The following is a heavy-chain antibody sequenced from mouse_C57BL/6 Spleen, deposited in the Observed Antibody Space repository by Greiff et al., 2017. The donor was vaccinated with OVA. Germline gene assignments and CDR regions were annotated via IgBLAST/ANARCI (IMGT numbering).Heavy chain of an antibody. CDR2: IYPGDGDT. CDR1: GYAFSSYW. J-gene: IGHJ1*03. CDR3: AREEPYDYDVLHGYFDV. V-gene: IGHV1-80*01. D-gene: IGHD2-4*01. Sequence: QVQLQQSGAELVKPGASVKISCKASGYAFSSYWMNWVKQRPGKGLEWIGQIYPGDGDTNYNGKFKGKATLTADKSSSTAYMQLSSLTSEDSAVYFCAREEPYDYDVLHGYFDVWGTGTTVTVSS.